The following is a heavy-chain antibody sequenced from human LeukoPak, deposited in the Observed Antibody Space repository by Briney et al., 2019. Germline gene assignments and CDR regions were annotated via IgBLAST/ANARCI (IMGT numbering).Heavy chain of an antibody. V-gene: IGHV1-2*06. J-gene: IGHJ5*02. CDR3: ARGYCSGGSCYSVENWFDP. CDR1: GYTFTKYY. CDR2: INPSSGGT. Sequence: ASVKVSCKASGYTFTKYYMFWVRQAPGQGREWMGRINPSSGGTDYAQKLQGRVTMTRDTSISTAYMELSRLRSDDTAMYYCARGYCSGGSCYSVENWFDPWGQGTLVTVSS. D-gene: IGHD2-15*01.